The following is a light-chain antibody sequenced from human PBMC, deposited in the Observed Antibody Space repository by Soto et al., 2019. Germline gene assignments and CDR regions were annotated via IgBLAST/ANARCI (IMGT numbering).Light chain of an antibody. CDR1: QSISSD. Sequence: EIVMTQSPATLSLSPGERASLSCRARQSISSDLAWYQQKPGQAPRLLIYGASNRATGIPARFSGSGSGTDFTLIISSLEPEDSAIYYCQQRSSWPPVFTFGQGTRLEIK. V-gene: IGKV3-11*01. CDR2: GAS. CDR3: QQRSSWPPVFT. J-gene: IGKJ5*01.